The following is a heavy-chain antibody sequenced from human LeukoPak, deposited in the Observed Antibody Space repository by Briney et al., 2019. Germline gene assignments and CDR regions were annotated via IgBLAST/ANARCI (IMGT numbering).Heavy chain of an antibody. Sequence: PGGSLRRSCAASGFTVCSNYMSWVRQATGKGLEWVSVIYSGGSTYYAASVTGRFTISSDNSKDTLYLQMNRLRAEHTAVYYCARDRRKYSGSFQGVYFDYWGQGTLVTVPS. CDR1: GFTVCSNY. D-gene: IGHD1-26*01. V-gene: IGHV3-66*01. CDR2: IYSGGST. CDR3: ARDRRKYSGSFQGVYFDY. J-gene: IGHJ4*02.